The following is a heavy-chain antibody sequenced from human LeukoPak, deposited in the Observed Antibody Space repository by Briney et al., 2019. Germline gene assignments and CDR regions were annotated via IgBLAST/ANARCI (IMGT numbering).Heavy chain of an antibody. J-gene: IGHJ4*02. D-gene: IGHD1-26*01. CDR1: GGTFSSYA. CDR2: IIAYNGNT. CDR3: ARDGRVPGFDY. V-gene: IGHV1-18*01. Sequence: ASVKVSCKASGGTFSSYAISWVRQAPGQGLEWMGGIIAYNGNTNYAQKLQGRVTMTTDTSTSTAYMELRSLRSDDTAVYYCARDGRVPGFDYWGQGTLVTVSS.